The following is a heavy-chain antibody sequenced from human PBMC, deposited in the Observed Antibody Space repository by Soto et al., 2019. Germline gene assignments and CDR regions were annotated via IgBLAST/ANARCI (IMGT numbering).Heavy chain of an antibody. V-gene: IGHV3-23*01. CDR3: AKDQGTMIVVVITSFDY. CDR2: ISGTGGST. Sequence: GGSLTLSCAASGFTFSSDAMNWIRQAPGKGQEWVSAISGTGGSTYYAASVKGRFTISRDNSKNKLYLQMNSLRAEDTAVYYCAKDQGTMIVVVITSFDYWGQGTLVTVSS. D-gene: IGHD3-22*01. J-gene: IGHJ4*02. CDR1: GFTFSSDA.